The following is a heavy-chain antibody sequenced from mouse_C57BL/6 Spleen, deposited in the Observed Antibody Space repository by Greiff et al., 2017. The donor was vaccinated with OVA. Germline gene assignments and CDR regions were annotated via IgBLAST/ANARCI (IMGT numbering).Heavy chain of an antibody. CDR1: GFTFSDYY. CDR2: INYDGSST. J-gene: IGHJ2*01. Sequence: EVQVVESEGGLVQPGSSMKLSCTASGFTFSDYYMAWVRQVPEKGLEWVANINYDGSSTYYLDSLKSRFIISRDNAKNILYLQMSSLKSEDTATYYCARDGRGRGYFDYWGQGTTLTVSS. D-gene: IGHD3-3*01. V-gene: IGHV5-16*01. CDR3: ARDGRGRGYFDY.